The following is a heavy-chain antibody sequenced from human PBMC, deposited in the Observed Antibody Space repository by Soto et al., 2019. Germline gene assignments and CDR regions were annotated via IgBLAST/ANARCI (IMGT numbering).Heavy chain of an antibody. Sequence: QVQLVESGGGLVKPGGSLRLSCAASGFRFSDYYMGWIRQAPGMGLEWVSCISSGVGDSEHYADSVKGRFTISRDNAQISMYLQMNSLRAEDTAVYYCAREMLRYYGQIDDWGQGTLVTVSS. V-gene: IGHV3-11*01. CDR2: ISSGVGDSE. CDR1: GFRFSDYY. J-gene: IGHJ4*02. CDR3: AREMLRYYGQIDD. D-gene: IGHD3-3*01.